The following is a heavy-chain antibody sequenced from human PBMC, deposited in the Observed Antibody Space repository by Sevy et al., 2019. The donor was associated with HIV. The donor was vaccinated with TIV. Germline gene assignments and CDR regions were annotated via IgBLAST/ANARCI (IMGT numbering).Heavy chain of an antibody. CDR1: GFTFGSYG. D-gene: IGHD6-19*01. CDR2: IWFDGSNQ. V-gene: IGHV3-33*01. J-gene: IGHJ4*02. CDR3: ARESGSDWYLDF. Sequence: GGSLRLSCAASGFTFGSYGMHWFCQAPGKGLEWVAVIWFDGSNQYYGDSVKGRFTISRDNSKNTVYLHMNSLRVDDTAVYYCARESGSDWYLDFWGQGTLVTVSS.